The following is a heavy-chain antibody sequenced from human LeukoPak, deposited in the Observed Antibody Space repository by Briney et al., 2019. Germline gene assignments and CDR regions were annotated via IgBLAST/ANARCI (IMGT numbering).Heavy chain of an antibody. D-gene: IGHD4-17*01. V-gene: IGHV4-34*01. J-gene: IGHJ3*02. Sequence: SETLSLTCAVYGGSFSGYYWSWIRQPPGKGLEWIGEINHSGSTNYNPTLKCRVTISVDTSKIQFSQKLRSVTAADTAVYHCARVTRALRPVTKPPRSNAFDIWGQGTMVSDSS. CDR3: ARVTRALRPVTKPPRSNAFDI. CDR1: GGSFSGYY. CDR2: INHSGST.